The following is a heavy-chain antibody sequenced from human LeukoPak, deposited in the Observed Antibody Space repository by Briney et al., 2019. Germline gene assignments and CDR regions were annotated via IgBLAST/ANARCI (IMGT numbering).Heavy chain of an antibody. V-gene: IGHV4-59*01. CDR3: ARHLHRGGWYET. CDR1: GGSISSYY. Sequence: SETLSLTCTVSGGSISSYYWGWIRQPPGKGLEWIGYIYYSGSTNYNRSLESLVTISVDTSKNHFSLKLSSVTAADTAVYYCARHLHRGGWYETGGQGPLVPVSS. J-gene: IGHJ5*02. D-gene: IGHD4-23*01. CDR2: IYYSGST.